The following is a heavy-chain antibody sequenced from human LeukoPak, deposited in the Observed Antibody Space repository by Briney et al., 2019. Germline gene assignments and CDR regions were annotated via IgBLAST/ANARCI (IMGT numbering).Heavy chain of an antibody. CDR3: ARVPTVPTYYFDY. V-gene: IGHV1-2*02. Sequence: ASVKVSCKASGYTFTVYYMHWVRQAPGQGLEWMGWINPNSGGTNYAQKFQGRVTMTRDTSISTAYMELSRLRSDDTAVYYCARVPTVPTYYFDYWGQGTLVTVSS. J-gene: IGHJ4*02. D-gene: IGHD4-11*01. CDR2: INPNSGGT. CDR1: GYTFTVYY.